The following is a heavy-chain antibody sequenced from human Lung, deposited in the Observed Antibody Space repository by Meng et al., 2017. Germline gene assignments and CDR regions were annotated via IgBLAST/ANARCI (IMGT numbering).Heavy chain of an antibody. CDR1: GGSISSRNW. V-gene: IGHV4-4*02. Sequence: VQSRGSGPGLVKPSGTLSLTCAVFGGSISSRNWWSWVRQSPGKGLEWIGEIYHSGRTNYNPSLESRVTISLDKSQNHFSLKVKSVTAADTAVYYCVRGGQDQAYYDFWSGPFDPWGQGTLVTVSS. J-gene: IGHJ5*02. D-gene: IGHD3-3*01. CDR2: IYHSGRT. CDR3: VRGGQDQAYYDFWSGPFDP.